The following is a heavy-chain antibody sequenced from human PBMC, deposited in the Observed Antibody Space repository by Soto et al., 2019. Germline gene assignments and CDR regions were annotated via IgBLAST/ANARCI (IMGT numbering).Heavy chain of an antibody. CDR1: GGSFSGYY. J-gene: IGHJ6*02. Sequence: SETLSLTCAVYGGSFSGYYWSWIRQPPGKGLEWIGEISDSGGTNYSPSLKSRVTISVDRSKNKFSLKLRSVTAADTAVYYCARVTEGSGYDERYYYYYAMDVWGQGTTVTVSS. V-gene: IGHV4-34*01. CDR2: ISDSGGT. CDR3: ARVTEGSGYDERYYYYYAMDV. D-gene: IGHD5-12*01.